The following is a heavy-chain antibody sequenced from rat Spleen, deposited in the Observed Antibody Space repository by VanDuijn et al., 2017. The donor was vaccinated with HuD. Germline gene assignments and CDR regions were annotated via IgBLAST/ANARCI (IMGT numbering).Heavy chain of an antibody. CDR1: GFTFSSYW. CDR3: ATEGILGFFDY. J-gene: IGHJ2*01. Sequence: EVQLVETGGGLVQPGRSLKLSCVASGFTFSSYWMYWIRQAPGKGLEWVSSINTDGGDTYYPDSVKGRFTISRDNAENTVYLQMNSLRSEDTATYYCATEGILGFFDYWGQGVMVTVSS. D-gene: IGHD1-11*01. V-gene: IGHV5-58*01. CDR2: INTDGGDT.